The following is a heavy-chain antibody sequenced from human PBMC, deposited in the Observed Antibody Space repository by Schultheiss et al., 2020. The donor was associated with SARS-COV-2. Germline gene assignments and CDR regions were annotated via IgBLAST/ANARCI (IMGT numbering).Heavy chain of an antibody. CDR3: ARDRYSSSWLDAFDI. CDR2: IYSCGST. D-gene: IGHD6-13*01. V-gene: IGHV3-66*03. CDR1: GFTVSSNY. J-gene: IGHJ3*02. Sequence: GGSLRLSCAASGFTVSSNYMSWVRQAPGKGLEWVSVIYSCGSTYYADSVKGRFTISRDNSKNTLYLQMNSLRDEDTAVYYCARDRYSSSWLDAFDIWGQGTMVTVSS.